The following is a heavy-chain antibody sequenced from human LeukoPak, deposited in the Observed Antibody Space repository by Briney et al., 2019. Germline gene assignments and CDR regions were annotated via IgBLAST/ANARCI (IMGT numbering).Heavy chain of an antibody. CDR3: ARVSYRYSYYFDY. CDR2: IYYSGST. D-gene: IGHD2-15*01. Sequence: PSQTLSLTCTVSGGPISSGGYYWSWIRQHPGKGLEWIGYIYYSGSTYYNPSLKSRVTISVDTSKNQFSLKLSSVTAADTAVYYCARVSYRYSYYFDYWGQGTLVTVSS. CDR1: GGPISSGGYY. V-gene: IGHV4-31*03. J-gene: IGHJ4*02.